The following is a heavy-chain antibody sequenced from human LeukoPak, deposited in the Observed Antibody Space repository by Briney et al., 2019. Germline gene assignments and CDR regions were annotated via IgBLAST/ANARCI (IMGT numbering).Heavy chain of an antibody. CDR3: AKLKTGGAIPNPDY. Sequence: PGGSLRLSCVAPGFIFSSYGMHWVRQAPGKGLEWVAYIQYDGSNKQYADSVKGRFTISRDNSKNTLFLLMNSLRAEDTAVYHFAKLKTGGAIPNPDYWARGTLVTVPS. CDR1: GFIFSSYG. CDR2: IQYDGSNK. D-gene: IGHD3-16*02. V-gene: IGHV3-30*02. J-gene: IGHJ4*02.